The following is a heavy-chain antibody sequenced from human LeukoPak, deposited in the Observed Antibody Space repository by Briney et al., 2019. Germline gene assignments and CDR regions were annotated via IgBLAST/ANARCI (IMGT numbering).Heavy chain of an antibody. J-gene: IGHJ1*01. CDR2: INSDETIS. V-gene: IGHV3-74*01. CDR1: GSTFSSYW. D-gene: IGHD3-16*01. CDR3: LYGGYFQH. Sequence: GGSLRLSCAASGSTFSSYWMHWVRRVPNQGLMWVSRINSDETISEYVDSVNGRFTISRDNAKDTLYLQMNSLRAEDTAVYFCLYGGYFQHWGQGTLVTVSS.